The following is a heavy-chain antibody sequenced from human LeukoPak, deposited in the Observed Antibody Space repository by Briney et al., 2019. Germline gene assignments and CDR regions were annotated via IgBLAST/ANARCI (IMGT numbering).Heavy chain of an antibody. V-gene: IGHV2-5*02. D-gene: IGHD3-9*01. CDR3: AHPVYDILTGYYTKDY. CDR1: GFSLSTSGMG. J-gene: IGHJ4*02. Sequence: ESGPTLVKPTQTLTLTCTFSGFSLSTSGMGVGWIRQPPGKALEWLALIYWDDDKRYSPSLKRRLTITKDTSKNQVVLTMTNMDPVDTATYYCAHPVYDILTGYYTKDYWGQGTLVTVSS. CDR2: IYWDDDK.